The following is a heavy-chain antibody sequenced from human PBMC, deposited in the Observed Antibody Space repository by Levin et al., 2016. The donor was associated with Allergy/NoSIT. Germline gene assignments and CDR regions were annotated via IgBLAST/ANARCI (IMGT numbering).Heavy chain of an antibody. D-gene: IGHD2-15*01. Sequence: VRQAPGKGLEWVGRIKSNADGGTTDYSAPVKGRFSISRDDSKNTLFLQMSSLKAEDTAMYYCTADGYCSGSSCYSGVDWGQGTPVTVSS. V-gene: IGHV3-15*01. CDR3: TADGYCSGSSCYSGVD. CDR2: IKSNADGGTT. J-gene: IGHJ4*02.